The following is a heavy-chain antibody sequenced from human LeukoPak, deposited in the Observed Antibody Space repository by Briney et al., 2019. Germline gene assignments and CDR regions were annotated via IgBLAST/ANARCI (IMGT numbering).Heavy chain of an antibody. V-gene: IGHV4-31*03. J-gene: IGHJ5*02. D-gene: IGHD6-6*01. CDR2: IYYSGST. CDR3: ASYGYSSSLPNWFDP. Sequence: SETLSLTCTVSGGSISSGGYYWTWIRPHPGKGLEWFGYIYYSGSTYYNPSLKSRVTISVDTSKNQFSLKLSPVTAADTAVYYCASYGYSSSLPNWFDPWGQGTLVTVSS. CDR1: GGSISSGGYY.